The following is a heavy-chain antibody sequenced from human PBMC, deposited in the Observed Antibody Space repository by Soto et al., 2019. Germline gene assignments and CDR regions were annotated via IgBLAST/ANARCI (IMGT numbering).Heavy chain of an antibody. CDR3: ARDLGSIAVAGTFDY. J-gene: IGHJ4*02. V-gene: IGHV4-4*07. CDR2: IYTSGST. CDR1: GGSISSYY. D-gene: IGHD6-19*01. Sequence: PSETLSLTCTVSGGSISSYYWSWIRQPAGKGPEWIGRIYTSGSTNYNPSLKSRVTTSVDTSKNQFSLKLSSVTAADTAVYYCARDLGSIAVAGTFDYWGQGTLVTVSS.